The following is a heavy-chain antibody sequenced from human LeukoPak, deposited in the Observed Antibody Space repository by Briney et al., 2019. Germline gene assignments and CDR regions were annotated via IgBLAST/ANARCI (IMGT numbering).Heavy chain of an antibody. J-gene: IGHJ4*02. V-gene: IGHV4-61*02. CDR1: GGSMSSGSYY. Sequence: PSQTLSLTCTVSGGSMSSGSYYWSWIRQPAGKGLEWIGRIYTSGSTNYNPSLKSRVTISVDTSKNQFSLKLSSVTAADTAVYYCAREIDYGGNSDYWGQGTLVTVSS. CDR2: IYTSGST. CDR3: AREIDYGGNSDY. D-gene: IGHD4-23*01.